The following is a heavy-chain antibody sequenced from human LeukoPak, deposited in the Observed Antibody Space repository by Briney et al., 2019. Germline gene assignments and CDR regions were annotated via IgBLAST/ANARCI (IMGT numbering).Heavy chain of an antibody. V-gene: IGHV4-39*07. D-gene: IGHD2-15*01. CDR3: ARGIYPSGGRHWFDP. CDR1: GGFISSSGNY. CDR2: LHYSGST. Sequence: SETLTLTCTVSGGFISSSGNYWGWIRQPPGKGLEWIGSLHYSGSTYQNPSLKSRIIISADTSNNQFSLKLTSVTAADTAIYYCARGIYPSGGRHWFDPSGQGTLITVSS. J-gene: IGHJ5*02.